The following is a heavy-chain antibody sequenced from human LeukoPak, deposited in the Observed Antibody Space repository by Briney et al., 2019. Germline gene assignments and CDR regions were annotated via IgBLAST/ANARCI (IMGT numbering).Heavy chain of an antibody. V-gene: IGHV4-4*07. CDR1: GGSISSYY. D-gene: IGHD3-10*01. CDR3: ARGITMVRGVIIEDY. CDR2: IYTSGST. J-gene: IGHJ4*02. Sequence: PSETLSLTCTVSGGSISSYYWSWIRQPAGKGLEWIGRIYTSGSTNYNPSLKSRVTMSVDTSKNQFSLKLSSVTAADTAVYYCARGITMVRGVIIEDYWGQRTLVTVSS.